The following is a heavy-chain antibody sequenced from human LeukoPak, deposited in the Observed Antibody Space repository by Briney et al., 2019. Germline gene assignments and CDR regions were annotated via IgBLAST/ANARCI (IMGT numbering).Heavy chain of an antibody. D-gene: IGHD4-11*01. CDR1: GFTFDDYG. CDR2: INWNGAST. V-gene: IGHV3-20*04. CDR3: ARDDYSNPLWDY. Sequence: GGSLRLSCAASGFTFDDYGMSWVRQAPGKGLEWVSGINWNGASTGYADSVKGRFTISRDNAKNSLYLQMNSLRAEDTALYYCARDDYSNPLWDYWGQGTLVTVSS. J-gene: IGHJ4*02.